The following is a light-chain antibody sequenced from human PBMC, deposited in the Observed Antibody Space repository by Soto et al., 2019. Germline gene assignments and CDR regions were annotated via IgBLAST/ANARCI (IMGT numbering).Light chain of an antibody. J-gene: IGKJ1*01. Sequence: EIVLTQSPGTLSLSPGERATLSCRASQTVSSNFLAWYQQKPGQASRLLIYGASRRATGTPDRFSGSGSGTDFTLTISRLEPEDFAVFFCQQYGNSPLTFGQGTKVDIK. CDR1: QTVSSNF. CDR2: GAS. V-gene: IGKV3-20*01. CDR3: QQYGNSPLT.